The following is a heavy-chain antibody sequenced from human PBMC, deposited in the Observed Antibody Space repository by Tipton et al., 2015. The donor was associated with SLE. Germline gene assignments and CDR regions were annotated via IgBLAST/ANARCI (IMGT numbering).Heavy chain of an antibody. V-gene: IGHV4-38-2*02. CDR1: GYSISSGYY. CDR2: IYHSGST. D-gene: IGHD7-27*01. CDR3: ARENWGYYFDY. Sequence: TLSLTCAVSGYSISSGYYWGWIRQPPGKGLEWIGSIYHSGSTYYNPSLKSRVTISVDTSKSQFSLKLSSVTAADTAVYYCARENWGYYFDYWGQGTLVTVSS. J-gene: IGHJ4*02.